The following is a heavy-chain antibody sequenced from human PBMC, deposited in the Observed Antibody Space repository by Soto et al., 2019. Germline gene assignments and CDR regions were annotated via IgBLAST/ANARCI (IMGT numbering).Heavy chain of an antibody. D-gene: IGHD3-10*01. V-gene: IGHV4-34*01. CDR2: INHSGST. J-gene: IGHJ4*02. Sequence: KPSETLSLTCAVYGGSFSGYYWSWIRQPPGKGLEWIGEINHSGSTNYNPSLKSRVTISVDTSKNQFSLKLSSVTAADTAVYYCARGRWVRGVFDYWGQGTLVTVSS. CDR1: GGSFSGYY. CDR3: ARGRWVRGVFDY.